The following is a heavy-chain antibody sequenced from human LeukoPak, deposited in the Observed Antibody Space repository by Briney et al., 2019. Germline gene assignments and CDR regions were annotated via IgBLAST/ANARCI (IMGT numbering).Heavy chain of an antibody. V-gene: IGHV3-15*01. D-gene: IGHD6-19*01. J-gene: IGHJ5*02. Sequence: PGGSLRLSCAASGFTFSNAWMSWVRQAPGKGLEWVGRIKSKTDGGTTDYAAPVKGRFTISRDDSKNTLYLQMNSLKTEDTAVYYCTTVSFTSGWYNWFDPWGQGTLVTVSS. CDR3: TTVSFTSGWYNWFDP. CDR2: IKSKTDGGTT. CDR1: GFTFSNAW.